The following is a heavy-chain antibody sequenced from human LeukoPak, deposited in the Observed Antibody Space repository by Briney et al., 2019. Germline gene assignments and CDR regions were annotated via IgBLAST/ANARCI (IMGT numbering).Heavy chain of an antibody. V-gene: IGHV4-59*01. Sequence: PSETLSLTCTVPGGSISSYYWSWIRQPPGKGLEWIGYIYYIVSTNYNPSLKSRVSISVDTSKNQFSLKLSSVTAADTAVYYCAGKEVPYYDFWSGYYRYWGQGTLVTVSS. CDR2: IYYIVST. CDR1: GGSISSYY. CDR3: AGKEVPYYDFWSGYYRY. D-gene: IGHD3-3*01. J-gene: IGHJ4*02.